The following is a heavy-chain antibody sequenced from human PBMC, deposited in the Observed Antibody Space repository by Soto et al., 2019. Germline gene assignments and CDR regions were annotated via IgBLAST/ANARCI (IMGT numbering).Heavy chain of an antibody. CDR3: AKVDSSSSGFDY. J-gene: IGHJ4*02. CDR2: ISYDGSNK. CDR1: GFTFSSYG. Sequence: SLRLSCAASGFTFSSYGMHWVRQAPGKGLEWVAVISYDGSNKYYADSVKGRFTISRDNSKNTLYLQMNSLRAEDTAVYYCAKVDSSSSGFDYWGQRTLVTVSS. V-gene: IGHV3-30*18. D-gene: IGHD6-6*01.